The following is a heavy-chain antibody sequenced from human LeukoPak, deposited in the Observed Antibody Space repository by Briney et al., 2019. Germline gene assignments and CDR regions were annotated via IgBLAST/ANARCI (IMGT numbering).Heavy chain of an antibody. Sequence: PSETLSLTCTVSGGSISSSDYCWGWIRQPPGKGLEWVATVFFNGHTYQNPSLRSRLLISIDTSKNQFSLSLSSVTAADTAIYFCARQRHGIWLQYYFDHWGQGSLVAVSS. V-gene: IGHV4-39*01. CDR3: ARQRHGIWLQYYFDH. J-gene: IGHJ4*02. CDR2: VFFNGHT. D-gene: IGHD5-24*01. CDR1: GGSISSSDYC.